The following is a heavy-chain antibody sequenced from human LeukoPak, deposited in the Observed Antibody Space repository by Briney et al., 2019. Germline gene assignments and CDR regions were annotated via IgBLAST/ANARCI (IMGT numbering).Heavy chain of an antibody. V-gene: IGHV4-39*07. CDR1: GGSISSSSYY. CDR3: ARLVVSSSFANRSTNYYYYYMDV. Sequence: PSETLSLTCTVSGGSISSSSYYWGWIRQPPGKGLEWIGSIYYSGSTYYNPSLKSRVTISVDTSKNQFSLKLSSVTAADTAVYYCARLVVSSSFANRSTNYYYYYMDVWGKGTTVTVSS. J-gene: IGHJ6*03. D-gene: IGHD3-22*01. CDR2: IYYSGST.